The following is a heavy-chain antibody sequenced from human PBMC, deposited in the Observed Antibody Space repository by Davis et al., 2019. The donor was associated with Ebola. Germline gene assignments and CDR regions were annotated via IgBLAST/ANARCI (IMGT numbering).Heavy chain of an antibody. J-gene: IGHJ4*02. V-gene: IGHV3-23*01. D-gene: IGHD1-26*01. CDR2: IITTDGNT. CDR3: AKRDGGSSRVFDY. CDR1: GFTFSTYA. Sequence: PGGSLRLSCEASGFTFSTYAMSWVRQAPGKGLEWVSSIITTDGNTYYADSVKGRFTISRDNSKNTLYLQMHSLRAEDTAIYYCAKRDGGSSRVFDYWGQGTLVSVSS.